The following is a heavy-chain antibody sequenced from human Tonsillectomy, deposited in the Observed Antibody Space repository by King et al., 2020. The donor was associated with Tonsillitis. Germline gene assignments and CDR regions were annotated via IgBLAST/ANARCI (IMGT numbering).Heavy chain of an antibody. Sequence: QLQESGPGLVKPSETLSLTCTVSGGSISSSSYYWGWIRQPPGKGLEWIGSIYYSGSTYYNPSLKSRVTMSVDTSNNQFSLKLSSVTAADTAVYYCARGSRLGIYYFDYWDQGTLVTVSS. V-gene: IGHV4-39*01. CDR3: ARGSRLGIYYFDY. CDR1: GGSISSSSYY. J-gene: IGHJ4*02. CDR2: IYYSGST. D-gene: IGHD3-22*01.